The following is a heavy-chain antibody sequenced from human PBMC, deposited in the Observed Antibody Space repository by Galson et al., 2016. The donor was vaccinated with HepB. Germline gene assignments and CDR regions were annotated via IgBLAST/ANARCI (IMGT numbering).Heavy chain of an antibody. D-gene: IGHD3-10*01. V-gene: IGHV3-23*01. J-gene: IGHJ4*02. CDR3: AQVRGYGSGSVFDH. Sequence: LRLSCAASGFTFSTYAMSWVRQAPGKGLEWVSAFSGSGDITYYADSVRGRFTISRDNSKSMLYLQMNNLRAADTAVYYCAQVRGYGSGSVFDHWGQGTLVAVSS. CDR2: FSGSGDIT. CDR1: GFTFSTYA.